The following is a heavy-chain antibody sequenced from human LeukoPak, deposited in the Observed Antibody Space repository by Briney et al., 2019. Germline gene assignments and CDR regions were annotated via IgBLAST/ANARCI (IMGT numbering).Heavy chain of an antibody. V-gene: IGHV4-4*02. CDR3: ARELLNAPTPGAY. CDR1: IDSTNGNY. CDR2: VHRSGSN. D-gene: IGHD2-21*01. J-gene: IGHJ4*02. Sequence: SETLSLTCAVSIDSTNGNYWSWVRQSPGKGLEWIGEVHRSGSNNYKPSLKRRVTISIDRSKDQTSLDLTSVTAADTAVYYCARELLNAPTPGAYWGQGILVTVSS.